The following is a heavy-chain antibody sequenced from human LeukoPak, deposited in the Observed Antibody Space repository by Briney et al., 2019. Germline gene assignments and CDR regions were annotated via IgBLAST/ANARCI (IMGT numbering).Heavy chain of an antibody. Sequence: ASVKVSCKASGYIFASYGISWVRQAPGQGLEWLGWISAYNGDTKYAQHLQGRVTLTTDTSTGTAYMELRSLTADDTALYYCARDTALTITPGGPDYWGRETLITVSS. D-gene: IGHD2-8*02. CDR3: ARDTALTITPGGPDY. CDR1: GYIFASYG. CDR2: ISAYNGDT. V-gene: IGHV1-18*01. J-gene: IGHJ4*02.